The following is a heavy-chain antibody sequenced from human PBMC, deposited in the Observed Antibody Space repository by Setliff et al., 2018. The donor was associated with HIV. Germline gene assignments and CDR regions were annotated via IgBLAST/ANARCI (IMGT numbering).Heavy chain of an antibody. CDR2: IYYSGST. CDR3: ARDDRCSGSPFDY. D-gene: IGHD1-26*01. CDR1: YGSISSYY. Sequence: SETLSLTCSIFYGSISSYYWSWIRQPPGKGLEWIGYIYYSGSTNYNPSLKSRVTISVDTSKNQFSLKLSSVAAADTAVYYCARDDRCSGSPFDYWGQGTLVTVSS. J-gene: IGHJ4*02. V-gene: IGHV4-59*12.